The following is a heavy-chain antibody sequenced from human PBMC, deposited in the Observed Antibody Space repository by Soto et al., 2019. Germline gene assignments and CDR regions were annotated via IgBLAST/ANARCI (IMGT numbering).Heavy chain of an antibody. CDR3: EKGKSSTYVSPAFDV. Sequence: PVESLRLSCAASGFNFNTYAMSWVRQAPGKGLEWVSGISGFCVSIHYIDSLKVRFTISRDNPKNPLYLQMNSLRGEDTAVYYCEKGKSSTYVSPAFDVWGQGTMVPVSS. D-gene: IGHD3-10*02. J-gene: IGHJ3*01. V-gene: IGHV3-23*01. CDR1: GFNFNTYA. CDR2: ISGFCVSI.